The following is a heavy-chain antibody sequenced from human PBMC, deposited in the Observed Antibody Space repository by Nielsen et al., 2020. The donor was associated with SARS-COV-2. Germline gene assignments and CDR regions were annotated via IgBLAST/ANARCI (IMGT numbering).Heavy chain of an antibody. CDR3: ARGVDFGWFDP. Sequence: GESLKISCAASGFTFSSYGMHWVRQAPGKGLEWVAVIWYDGSNKYYADSVKGRFTISRDNSKNTLYLQMNSLRAEDTAVYYCARGVDFGWFDPWGQGTLVTVSS. V-gene: IGHV3-33*01. J-gene: IGHJ5*02. D-gene: IGHD3-10*01. CDR2: IWYDGSNK. CDR1: GFTFSSYG.